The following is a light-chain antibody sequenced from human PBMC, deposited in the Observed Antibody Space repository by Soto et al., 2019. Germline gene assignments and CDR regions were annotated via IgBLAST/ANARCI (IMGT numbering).Light chain of an antibody. CDR1: QSVHSSH. CDR2: GAS. J-gene: IGKJ1*01. Sequence: EIVLTQAPGTLSLSPGKRATLSCWASQSVHSSHLAWYQQRPGQPPRLLIYGASSRATGIPDRFSGSGSGTVFTLTISRLEPEDFAVYFCQQYDSSPTTFGQGTKVAIK. V-gene: IGKV3-20*01. CDR3: QQYDSSPTT.